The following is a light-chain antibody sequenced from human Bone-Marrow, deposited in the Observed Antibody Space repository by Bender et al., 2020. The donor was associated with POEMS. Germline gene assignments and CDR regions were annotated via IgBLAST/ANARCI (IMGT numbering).Light chain of an antibody. CDR2: DVS. J-gene: IGLJ3*02. CDR3: CSYVAYYTFV. V-gene: IGLV2-11*01. CDR1: SSDVGGYNY. Sequence: QSALTQPRPVAGSPGQSVTISCTGTSSDVGGYNYVSWYQQHPGKAPKLVIYDVSKRPSGVPDRFSGSKSGNTASLTISGLQAEDEADYYCCSYVAYYTFVFGGGTMLTVL.